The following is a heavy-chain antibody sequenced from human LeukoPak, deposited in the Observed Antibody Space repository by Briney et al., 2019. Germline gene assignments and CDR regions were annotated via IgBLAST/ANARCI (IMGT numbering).Heavy chain of an antibody. J-gene: IGHJ4*02. CDR1: GGSISNYH. V-gene: IGHV4-4*07. CDR3: ARRDISSGWSFDY. CDR2: IHTSGST. Sequence: SETLFLTCTVSGGSISNYHWSWIRQPAGKGLEWIGQIHTSGSTNCNPPLKSRVTMSIDTTEDQVSLTIRSVTAADTAFYYCARRDISSGWSFDYWGQGTLVTVSS. D-gene: IGHD6-19*01.